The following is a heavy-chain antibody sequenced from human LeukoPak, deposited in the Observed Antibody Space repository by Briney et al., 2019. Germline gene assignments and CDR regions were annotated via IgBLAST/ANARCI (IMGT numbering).Heavy chain of an antibody. D-gene: IGHD6-13*01. J-gene: IGHJ4*02. Sequence: GGSLSLSCAASGFTFSSYAMSWVRQAQGQGLEWVLAISGSGGSTYYADSVKGRFTISRDNSKNTLYLQMNSLRAEDTAVYYCAKARTEYSSICRQFDYWGQGTLVTVSS. CDR2: ISGSGGST. CDR3: AKARTEYSSICRQFDY. V-gene: IGHV3-23*01. CDR1: GFTFSSYA.